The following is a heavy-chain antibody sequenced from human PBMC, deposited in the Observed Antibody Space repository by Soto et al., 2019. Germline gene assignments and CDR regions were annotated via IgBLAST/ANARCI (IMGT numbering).Heavy chain of an antibody. J-gene: IGHJ4*02. V-gene: IGHV3-11*06. CDR3: ARSGDNYNRLDY. CDR1: GFTFSDYY. D-gene: IGHD1-1*01. Sequence: GGSLRLSCEGSGFTFSDYYIIWIRQAPGKGLEWISYSSNSGTFSRYADSVKGRFSISRDNTKNLLYLQMNSLRAEDTAVYYCARSGDNYNRLDYWGQGTPVTVSS. CDR2: SSNSGTFS.